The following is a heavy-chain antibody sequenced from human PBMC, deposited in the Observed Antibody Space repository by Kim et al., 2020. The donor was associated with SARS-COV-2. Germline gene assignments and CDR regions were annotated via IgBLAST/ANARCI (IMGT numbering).Heavy chain of an antibody. CDR2: IYYTRNT. CDR3: ARYYSSGSCYFDY. CDR1: GGSFSSGGYY. V-gene: IGHV4-31*03. Sequence: SETLSLTCTVSGGSFSSGGYYWSWIRQHPEKGLDWVGYIYYTRNTYYNASLTSRITIAVDTSKSQFALKLSSVTAADTSVYYCARYYSSGSCYFDYWGQ. D-gene: IGHD2-15*01. J-gene: IGHJ4*02.